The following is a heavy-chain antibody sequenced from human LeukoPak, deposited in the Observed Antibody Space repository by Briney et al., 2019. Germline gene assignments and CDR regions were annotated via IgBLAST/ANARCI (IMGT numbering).Heavy chain of an antibody. Sequence: QPGGSLRLSCAASGFPFSSYAMSWVRQAPRKGLEWVSAISGSGGSTYYADSVKGRFTISRDNSRDTLYLQMNSLRAEDTAVYYCAKGYYDYVWGSYYFDYWGQGTLVTVSS. CDR1: GFPFSSYA. V-gene: IGHV3-23*01. D-gene: IGHD3-16*01. J-gene: IGHJ4*02. CDR3: AKGYYDYVWGSYYFDY. CDR2: ISGSGGST.